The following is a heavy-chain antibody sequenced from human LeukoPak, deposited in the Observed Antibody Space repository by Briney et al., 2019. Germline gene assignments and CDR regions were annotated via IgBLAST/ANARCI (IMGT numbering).Heavy chain of an antibody. CDR3: ATNAGGFREAPFDY. V-gene: IGHV4-59*01. D-gene: IGHD5-12*01. J-gene: IGHJ4*02. CDR1: AGSISRYY. Sequence: SGTLSLTCTVSAGSISRYYWTWIRQPPGKGLEWLGYIYYSGSTNYNPSLESRVTISIDASQNQFSLKLNSVTAADTAVYYCATNAGGFREAPFDYWGQGNLVTVSS. CDR2: IYYSGST.